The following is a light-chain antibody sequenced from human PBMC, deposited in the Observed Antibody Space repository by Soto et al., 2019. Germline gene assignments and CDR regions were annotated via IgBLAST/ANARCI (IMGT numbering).Light chain of an antibody. CDR1: QSFSSSN. J-gene: IGKJ5*01. CDR3: QQYNNWPPIT. V-gene: IGKV3D-15*01. CDR2: GAS. Sequence: EIVLTQSPGTLSLSPGERATLSCRASQSFSSSNLAWYQQKPGQAPRLLIYGASTRATGIPARFSGSGSGTEFTLTISSLQSEDLAVYYCQQYNNWPPITFGQGTRLEIK.